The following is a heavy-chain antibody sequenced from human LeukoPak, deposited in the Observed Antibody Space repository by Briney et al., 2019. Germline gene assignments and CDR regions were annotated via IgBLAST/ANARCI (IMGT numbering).Heavy chain of an antibody. CDR2: ISSSGSTI. D-gene: IGHD6-6*01. V-gene: IGHV3-11*01. CDR1: GFAFSVYY. Sequence: GGSLRLSCAASGFAFSVYYMSWIRQAPGKGLEWVSYISSSGSTIYYADSVKGRFTISRDNAKNSLYLQMNSLRAEDTAVYYCARDLNSSSSPSDYWGQGILVTVSS. CDR3: ARDLNSSSSPSDY. J-gene: IGHJ4*02.